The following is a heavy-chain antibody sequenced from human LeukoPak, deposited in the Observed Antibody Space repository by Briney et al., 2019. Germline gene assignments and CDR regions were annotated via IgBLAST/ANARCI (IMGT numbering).Heavy chain of an antibody. J-gene: IGHJ4*02. CDR3: VRDLWGDRDGFFDS. Sequence: PGGSLRLSCAASGFTFSSYGMHWVRQAPGKGLEWVAVISYDGSNDYYADSVKGRFTISRDNSKNTLYLQMNSLRAEDTAVYYCVRDLWGDRDGFFDSWGQGTLVTVSS. CDR1: GFTFSSYG. CDR2: ISYDGSND. D-gene: IGHD5-24*01. V-gene: IGHV3-30*03.